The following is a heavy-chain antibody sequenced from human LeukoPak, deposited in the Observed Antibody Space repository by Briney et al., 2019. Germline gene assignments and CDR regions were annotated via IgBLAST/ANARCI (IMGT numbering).Heavy chain of an antibody. CDR3: ARDGGYCSGGRCYTYYYMDV. D-gene: IGHD2-15*01. V-gene: IGHV3-21*01. CDR1: GFTFSSYG. CDR2: ISSSSSYI. J-gene: IGHJ6*03. Sequence: PGGSLRLSCAASGFTFSSYGMSWVRQAPGKGLEWVSSISSSSSYIYYADSVKGRFTISRDNAKNSLYLQMNSLRAEDTAVYYCARDGGYCSGGRCYTYYYMDVWGKGTTVTVSS.